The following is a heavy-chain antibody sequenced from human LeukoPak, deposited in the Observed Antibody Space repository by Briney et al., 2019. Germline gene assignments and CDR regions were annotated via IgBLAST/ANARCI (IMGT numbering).Heavy chain of an antibody. CDR3: ARDLISGAYTFDY. CDR1: GLAFSSFS. D-gene: IGHD1-26*01. CDR2: IASDTSTI. V-gene: IGHV3-48*02. Sequence: GESLRLSCAASGLAFSSFSMNWVRQPPGKGLEWVSYIASDTSTIYYADSVKGRFTISRDNAKNSLFLQMNRLRDEDTAVYYCARDLISGAYTFDYWGQGTLVTVSS. J-gene: IGHJ4*02.